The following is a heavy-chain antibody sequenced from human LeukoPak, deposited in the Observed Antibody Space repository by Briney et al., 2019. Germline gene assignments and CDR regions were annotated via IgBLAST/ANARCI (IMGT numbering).Heavy chain of an antibody. V-gene: IGHV3-30*02. J-gene: IGHJ4*02. CDR1: GFRLTTYG. CDR2: IPFDGSDE. CDR3: ATVFDY. Sequence: GGSLRISCEVSGFRLTTYGTHWVRQAPGKGLEWVAYIPFDGSDEYYVDSVKGRFTISRDNAKNSLYLQMNSLGAEDTAVYYCATVFDYWGQGTLVTVSS.